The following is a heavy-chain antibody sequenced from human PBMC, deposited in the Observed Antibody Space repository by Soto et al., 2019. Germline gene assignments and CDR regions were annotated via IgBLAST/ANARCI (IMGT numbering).Heavy chain of an antibody. CDR3: ASSPTHVDFWSGYYG. D-gene: IGHD3-3*01. CDR2: IIPIFGTA. V-gene: IGHV1-69*13. J-gene: IGHJ4*02. CDR1: GVTFSSYA. Sequence: SVKVSCKASGVTFSSYAISWVRQAPGQGLEWMGGIIPIFGTANYAQKFQGRVTITADESTSTAYMELSSLRSEDTAVYYCASSPTHVDFWSGYYGWGQGTLVTVSS.